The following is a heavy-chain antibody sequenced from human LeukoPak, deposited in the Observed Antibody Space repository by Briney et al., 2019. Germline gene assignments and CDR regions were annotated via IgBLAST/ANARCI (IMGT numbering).Heavy chain of an antibody. D-gene: IGHD5-24*01. CDR3: VKEWQQLDY. Sequence: QPGGSLRLSCAASGFTFSSYGMHWVRHAPGKGLEWVAVIWYGGSNKYYADSVKGRFTISRDNSKNTLYLQMNSLRAEDTAVYYCVKEWQQLDYWGQGTLVTVSS. J-gene: IGHJ4*02. V-gene: IGHV3-33*06. CDR2: IWYGGSNK. CDR1: GFTFSSYG.